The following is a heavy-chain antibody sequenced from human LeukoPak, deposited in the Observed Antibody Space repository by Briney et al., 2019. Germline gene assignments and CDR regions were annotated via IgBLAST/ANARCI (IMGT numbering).Heavy chain of an antibody. J-gene: IGHJ4*02. CDR2: IYYSGST. D-gene: IGHD5-24*01. CDR1: GGSISSSSYY. V-gene: IGHV4-39*07. Sequence: SETLSLTCTVSGGSISSSSYYWGWIRQPPGKGLEWIGSIYYSGSTYYNPSLKSRVTISVDTSKNQFSLKLSSVTAADTAVYYCARQDGRRRYFDYWGQGTLVTVSP. CDR3: ARQDGRRRYFDY.